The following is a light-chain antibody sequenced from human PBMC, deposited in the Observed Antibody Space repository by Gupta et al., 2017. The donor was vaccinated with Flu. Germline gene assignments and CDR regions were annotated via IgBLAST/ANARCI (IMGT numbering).Light chain of an antibody. CDR2: DAS. CDR1: QGISSA. V-gene: IGKV1D-13*01. CDR3: QQFNNS. J-gene: IGKJ5*01. Sequence: AIQLTQSPSSLSASVGDRVTITCRASQGISSALAWYQQKPGKAPKLLIYDASSLESGVPSRFSGSGSGTDFTLTISSLQPEDFATYYCQQFNNSFGQGTRLEIK.